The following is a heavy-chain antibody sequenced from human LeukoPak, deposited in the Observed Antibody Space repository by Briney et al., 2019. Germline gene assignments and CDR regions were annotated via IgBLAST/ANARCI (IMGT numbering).Heavy chain of an antibody. CDR3: ARGCSGGSCLFSVPYYFDY. CDR2: IKQDGSEK. J-gene: IGHJ4*02. V-gene: IGHV3-7*04. D-gene: IGHD2-15*01. CDR1: GFTFSSYW. Sequence: GGSLRLSCAASGFTFSSYWMSWVRQAPGKGLEWVVNIKQDGSEKYYVDSVKGRFTISRDNAKNSLYLQMNSLRAEDTAVYYCARGCSGGSCLFSVPYYFDYWGQGTLVTVSS.